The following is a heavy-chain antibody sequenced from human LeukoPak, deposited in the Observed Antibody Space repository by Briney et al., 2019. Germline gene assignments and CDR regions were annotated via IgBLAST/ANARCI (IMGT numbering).Heavy chain of an antibody. D-gene: IGHD3-10*01. Sequence: GGSLRLSCAASGFTFSSYGMSWVRQAPGKGLEWVSSISSGTSYIYYADSVKGRFTISRDNAKNSLYLQMNSLRAEDTAVYYCARAGNYYGRHTNWFDPWGQGTLVTVSS. J-gene: IGHJ5*02. V-gene: IGHV3-21*01. CDR3: ARAGNYYGRHTNWFDP. CDR1: GFTFSSYG. CDR2: ISSGTSYI.